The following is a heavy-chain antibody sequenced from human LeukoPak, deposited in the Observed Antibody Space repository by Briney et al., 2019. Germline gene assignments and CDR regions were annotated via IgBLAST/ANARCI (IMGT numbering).Heavy chain of an antibody. CDR2: VSGSGGTT. Sequence: PGGSLRLSCAASGFTFSNYAMSWVRQAPGKGLEWVSAVSGSGGTTYYADSVKGRFTISRDNSKNTLYLQMNSLRAEDTAVYYCAKDLRAVPPTGVGYWGQGTLVTVSS. J-gene: IGHJ4*02. CDR3: AKDLRAVPPTGVGY. D-gene: IGHD3-3*01. CDR1: GFTFSNYA. V-gene: IGHV3-23*01.